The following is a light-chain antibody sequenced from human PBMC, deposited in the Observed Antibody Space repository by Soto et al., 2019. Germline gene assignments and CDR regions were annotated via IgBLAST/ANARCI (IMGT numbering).Light chain of an antibody. J-gene: IGKJ4*01. Sequence: EIVLTQSPATLSSFPGGRVTXXXXXSQSVSSSYLAWYXXKNGQXXRXXIYGASSRATGIPDRFSGSGSGTDLTLTISRLEPEDCAVYDGQQYGSSPLTFGGGTKVDIK. CDR3: QQYGSSPLT. CDR2: GAS. V-gene: IGKV3-20*01. CDR1: QSVSSSY.